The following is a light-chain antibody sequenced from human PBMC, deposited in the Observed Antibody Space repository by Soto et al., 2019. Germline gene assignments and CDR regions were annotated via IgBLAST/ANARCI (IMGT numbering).Light chain of an antibody. V-gene: IGKV3-20*01. CDR2: GAS. CDR3: QQYGDSPQMYP. Sequence: EIVLTQSPGTLSLSPGERATLSCRASQRVPSNYLAWYQQKPGQAPRLLFYGASSRATGIPFRFSGSGSGTDFTLTITRLEPEDFAVYYCQQYGDSPQMYPFGPGTKLEI. J-gene: IGKJ2*01. CDR1: QRVPSNY.